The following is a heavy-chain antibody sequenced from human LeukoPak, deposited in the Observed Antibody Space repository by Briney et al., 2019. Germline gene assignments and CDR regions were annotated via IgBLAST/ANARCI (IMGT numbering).Heavy chain of an antibody. CDR1: GGSISSGGYY. V-gene: IGHV4-31*03. CDR2: IYYSGST. J-gene: IGHJ4*02. D-gene: IGHD2-2*03. Sequence: PSETLSLTCTVSGGSISSGGYYWSWIRQHPGKGLEWIGYIYYSGSTYYNPSLKSRVTISVDTSKNQFSLKLSSVTAADTAVYYCARVDSQSPLMPFDYWGQGTLVTVSS. CDR3: ARVDSQSPLMPFDY.